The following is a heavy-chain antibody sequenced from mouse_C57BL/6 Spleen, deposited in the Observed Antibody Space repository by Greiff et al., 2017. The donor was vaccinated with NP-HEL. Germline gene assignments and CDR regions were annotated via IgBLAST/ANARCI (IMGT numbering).Heavy chain of an antibody. CDR3: AKSEYYGSSPD. D-gene: IGHD1-1*01. Sequence: EVQLQQSGPELVKPGASVKISCKASGYTFTDYYMNWVKQSHGKSLEWIGDINPNNGGTSYNQKFKGKATLTVDKSSSTAYMELRSLTSEDSAVYYCAKSEYYGSSPDWGKGTTLTVSS. V-gene: IGHV1-26*01. J-gene: IGHJ2*01. CDR1: GYTFTDYY. CDR2: INPNNGGT.